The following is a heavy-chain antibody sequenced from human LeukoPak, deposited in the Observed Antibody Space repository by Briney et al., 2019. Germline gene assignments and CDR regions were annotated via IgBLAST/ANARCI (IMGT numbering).Heavy chain of an antibody. V-gene: IGHV3-21*01. D-gene: IGHD2-2*01. J-gene: IGHJ2*01. CDR2: ISSSSSYI. CDR3: ARLEGLGYCSSTSCANWYFDL. Sequence: GGSLRLSCAASGFTFSSYSMNWDRQAPGKGLEWVSSISSSSSYIYYADSVKGRFTISRDNAKNSLYLQMNSLRAEDTAVYYCARLEGLGYCSSTSCANWYFDLWGRGTLVTVSS. CDR1: GFTFSSYS.